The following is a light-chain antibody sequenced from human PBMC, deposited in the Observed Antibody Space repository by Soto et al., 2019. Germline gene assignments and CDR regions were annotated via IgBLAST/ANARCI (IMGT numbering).Light chain of an antibody. CDR1: QSFFSY. J-gene: IGKJ3*01. CDR2: DAS. CDR3: QQRRNLPWT. Sequence: EIVLTQSPATLSLSPGERATLSCKASQSFFSYLAWFQQKPGHAPRLLIYDASDRATDIPARFSCSGFETDFTLTISSLEPEDFAIYYCQQRRNLPWTFGPGTKVDIK. V-gene: IGKV3-11*01.